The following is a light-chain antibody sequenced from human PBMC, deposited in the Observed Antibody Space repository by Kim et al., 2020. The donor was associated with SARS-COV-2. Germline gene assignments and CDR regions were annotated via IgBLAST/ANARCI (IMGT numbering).Light chain of an antibody. V-gene: IGLV3-1*01. CDR2: QDN. CDR3: QAWDSSTHVV. Sequence: SPGQTASITCSGDKLGDKYACWYQQKPGQSPVLVIYQDNKRPSGIPERFSGSNSGNTATLTISGTQAMDEADYYCQAWDSSTHVVFGGGTQLTVL. J-gene: IGLJ2*01. CDR1: KLGDKY.